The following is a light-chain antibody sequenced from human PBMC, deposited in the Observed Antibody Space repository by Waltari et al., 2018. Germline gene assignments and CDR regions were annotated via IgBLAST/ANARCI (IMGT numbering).Light chain of an antibody. Sequence: SYDLPQPPSVSVAPAQTATITCSGDTLWAKFASWYQLRPGQSPVLVIYQDVKRPSDIPGRFSGSISGDTATLTISGTQAMDEADYYCQTWDSNVIFGGGTKLTVL. J-gene: IGLJ2*01. CDR1: TLWAKF. V-gene: IGLV3-1*01. CDR3: QTWDSNVI. CDR2: QDV.